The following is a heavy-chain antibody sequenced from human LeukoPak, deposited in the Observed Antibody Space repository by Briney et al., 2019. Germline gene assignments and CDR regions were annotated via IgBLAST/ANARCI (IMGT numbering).Heavy chain of an antibody. CDR3: ARRKDYDFWSGYEGTFDY. Sequence: ASVKVSCKASGYTFTAYYMHWVRQAPGQGLEWMGWINPNSGGTNYAQKFQGRVTMTRDTSISTAYMELSRLRPDDTAVYYCARRKDYDFWSGYEGTFDYWGQGTLVTVSS. V-gene: IGHV1-2*02. J-gene: IGHJ4*02. CDR2: INPNSGGT. D-gene: IGHD3-3*01. CDR1: GYTFTAYY.